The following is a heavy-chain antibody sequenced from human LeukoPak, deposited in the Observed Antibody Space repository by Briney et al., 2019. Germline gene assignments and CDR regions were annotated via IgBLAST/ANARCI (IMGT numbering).Heavy chain of an antibody. D-gene: IGHD5-12*01. V-gene: IGHV3-48*01. J-gene: IGHJ4*02. CDR2: ISYDSAIK. CDR3: ARDPGYSNSPYYLDY. Sequence: PGGSLRLSCAASGFTISRDSMNWVRQAPGKGLEWISYISYDSAIKYYADSVRGRFTISRDNAKNSLYLQMHSLSAEDTAVFYCARDPGYSNSPYYLDYWGQGTLVTVSS. CDR1: GFTISRDS.